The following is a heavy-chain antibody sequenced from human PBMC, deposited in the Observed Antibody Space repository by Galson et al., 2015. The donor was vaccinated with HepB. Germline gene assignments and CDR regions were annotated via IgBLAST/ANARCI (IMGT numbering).Heavy chain of an antibody. CDR1: GFAVSNYG. J-gene: IGHJ4*02. V-gene: IGHV3-23*01. CDR3: ANGGIGGSEGLDY. D-gene: IGHD1-26*01. CDR2: MSTSHGAT. Sequence: SLRLSCAASGFAVSNYGMTWVRQAPGKGLEWVSSMSTSHGATYYADFVKGRFTISRDESKNTLYLQMDTLSAQDTAMYFCANGGIGGSEGLDYWGQGTLVTVSS.